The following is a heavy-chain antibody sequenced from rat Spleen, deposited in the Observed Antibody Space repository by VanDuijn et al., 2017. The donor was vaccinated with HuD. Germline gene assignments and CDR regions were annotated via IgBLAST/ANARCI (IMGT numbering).Heavy chain of an antibody. CDR3: VRLLGAPDWYFDF. V-gene: IGHV5-31*01. Sequence: EVQLVESGGGLVQPGRSLKLTCVASGFTFNDYWMTWIRQAPGKGLEWVASITNTGITPYYLNSVKGRFTISRENAEGTLYLHMNSLRSEDTATYYCVRLLGAPDWYFDFWGPGTMVTVSS. CDR2: ITNTGITP. CDR1: GFTFNDYW. J-gene: IGHJ1*01. D-gene: IGHD5-1*01.